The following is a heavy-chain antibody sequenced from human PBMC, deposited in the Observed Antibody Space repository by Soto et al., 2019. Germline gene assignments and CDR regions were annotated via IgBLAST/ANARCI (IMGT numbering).Heavy chain of an antibody. CDR1: GFTFSSYT. D-gene: IGHD2-2*03. CDR2: ISGSGGRT. Sequence: EVQLLESGGGLVQPGGSLRLSCAASGFTFSSYTMNWVRQAPGKGLEWVSTISGSGGRTYYADSVKGRFTISRDDSKNTLDLQMNSLRVEDTAVYYCAKNGSPWGQGTLVTVSS. CDR3: AKNGSP. J-gene: IGHJ5*02. V-gene: IGHV3-23*01.